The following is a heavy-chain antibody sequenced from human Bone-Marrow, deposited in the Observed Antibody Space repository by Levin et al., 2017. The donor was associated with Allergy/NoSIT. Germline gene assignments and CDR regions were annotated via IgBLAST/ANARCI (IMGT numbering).Heavy chain of an antibody. CDR2: INPGGGDT. V-gene: IGHV1-46*01. J-gene: IGHJ1*01. Sequence: GESLKISCKTSGYVFTSYYIHWVRQAPGQGFEWMGIINPGGGDTTYAQDFQARITLTRDKSAATVYMELSSLIHDDTATYYCARGTTTTWHLWGQGTLVTVSS. CDR3: ARGTTTTWHL. CDR1: GYVFTSYY. D-gene: IGHD1/OR15-1a*01.